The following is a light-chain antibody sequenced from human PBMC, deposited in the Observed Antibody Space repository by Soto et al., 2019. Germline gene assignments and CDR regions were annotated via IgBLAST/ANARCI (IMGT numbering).Light chain of an antibody. CDR3: QQYGSSPPLT. Sequence: EIVLTQSPGTLSLSPGERATLSCRASQTISNSYLAWYQQKPGQAPRLLVYDVSSRATGIPDRFSGSGSGTDFTLTISGLEPEDFAVYYCQQYGSSPPLTFGGGTKVEIK. CDR1: QTISNSY. CDR2: DVS. J-gene: IGKJ4*01. V-gene: IGKV3-20*01.